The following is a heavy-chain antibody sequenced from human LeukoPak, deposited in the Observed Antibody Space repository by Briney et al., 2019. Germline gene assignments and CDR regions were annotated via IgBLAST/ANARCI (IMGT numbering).Heavy chain of an antibody. Sequence: SEGSLRLSCAASGFTFSSYAMSWVRQAPGKGLEWVSAISGSGGSTYYADSVKGRFTISRDSYKNTLYLQMNSLRAEDAAVYYCAKAPVTTCSGAYCYPFDYWGQGTLVTVSS. J-gene: IGHJ4*02. CDR2: ISGSGGST. V-gene: IGHV3-23*01. D-gene: IGHD2-15*01. CDR3: AKAPVTTCSGAYCYPFDY. CDR1: GFTFSSYA.